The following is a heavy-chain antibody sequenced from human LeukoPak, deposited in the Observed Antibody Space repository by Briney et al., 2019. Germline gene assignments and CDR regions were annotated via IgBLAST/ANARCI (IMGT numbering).Heavy chain of an antibody. CDR1: GFSFTNYW. J-gene: IGHJ4*02. CDR2: INQDGSER. CDR3: ARDKITGASTNDY. V-gene: IGHV3-7*01. Sequence: GGSLTLSCAASGFSFTNYWMSWVRQAPGMGLECVAIINQDGSERYYVDSVKGRFTVSRDSAKNSLYLQMNSLRVEDTAVYYCARDKITGASTNDYWGQGTLVTVSS. D-gene: IGHD1-14*01.